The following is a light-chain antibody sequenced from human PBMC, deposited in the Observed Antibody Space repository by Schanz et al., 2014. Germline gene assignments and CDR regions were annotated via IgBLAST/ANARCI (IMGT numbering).Light chain of an antibody. J-gene: IGLJ1*01. CDR1: STDVGGHNS. V-gene: IGLV2-14*03. Sequence: QSALTQPASVSGSPGQSTTISCTGTSTDVGGHNSVSWYQQHPGKAPKLIIYDVSLRPSGVSDRFSGSKSGNTASLTVSGLQAEDEADYYCSSYAGNKYVFGTGTKLTVL. CDR3: SSYAGNKYV. CDR2: DVS.